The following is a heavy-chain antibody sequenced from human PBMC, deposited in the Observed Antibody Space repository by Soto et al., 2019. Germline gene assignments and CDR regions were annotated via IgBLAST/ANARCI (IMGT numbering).Heavy chain of an antibody. Sequence: QVQLVESGGGVVQPGRSLRLSCAASGFTFSSYGMHWVRQAPGKGLEWVAVIWYDGSNKYYADSVKGRFTISRDNSKNTLYLQMSSVRAEDTAVYYCAREGGYYDILTGYWGGSYGMDVWGQGTTVTVSS. D-gene: IGHD3-9*01. CDR1: GFTFSSYG. J-gene: IGHJ6*02. CDR2: IWYDGSNK. CDR3: AREGGYYDILTGYWGGSYGMDV. V-gene: IGHV3-33*01.